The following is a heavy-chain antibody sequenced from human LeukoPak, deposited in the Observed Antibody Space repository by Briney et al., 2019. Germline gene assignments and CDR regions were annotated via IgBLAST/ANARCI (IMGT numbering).Heavy chain of an antibody. CDR3: ATRNAAVAGIDY. CDR1: GYTLIELS. D-gene: IGHD6-19*01. CDR2: FNPGDGKI. V-gene: IGHV1-24*01. Sequence: ASVKVSCKVFGYTLIELSIHWVRQAPGKGLGWMGGFNPGDGKIIYAQKFQGRVTMTEDTSADTAYMELSTLKSEDTAVYYCATRNAAVAGIDYWGQGTLVTVSS. J-gene: IGHJ4*02.